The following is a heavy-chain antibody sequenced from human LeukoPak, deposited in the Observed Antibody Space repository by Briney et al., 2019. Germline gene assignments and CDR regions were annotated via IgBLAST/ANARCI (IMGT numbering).Heavy chain of an antibody. CDR1: GYTFTSYG. V-gene: IGHV1-8*01. CDR3: ARGEVEMATMDIDY. Sequence: ASVKVSCKASGYTFTSYGINWVRQATGQGLEWTGWMNPNSGNTGYAQKFQGRVTMTRNTSISTAYMELSSLRSEDTAVYYCARGEVEMATMDIDYWGQGTLVTVSS. D-gene: IGHD5-24*01. J-gene: IGHJ4*02. CDR2: MNPNSGNT.